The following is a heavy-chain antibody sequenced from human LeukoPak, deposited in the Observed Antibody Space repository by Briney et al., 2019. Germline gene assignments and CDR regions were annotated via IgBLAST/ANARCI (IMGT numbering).Heavy chain of an antibody. Sequence: GGSLRLSCAASGVTVSINYMSWVRQAPGKGLEWVSIIYSGGSTYYADSVKGRFTISRDNSKNTLYLQMNSLRGEDTAVYYCAREYCNSTSCYGYFQHWGQGTLVTVSS. J-gene: IGHJ1*01. CDR3: AREYCNSTSCYGYFQH. CDR1: GVTVSINY. CDR2: IYSGGST. D-gene: IGHD2-2*01. V-gene: IGHV3-66*01.